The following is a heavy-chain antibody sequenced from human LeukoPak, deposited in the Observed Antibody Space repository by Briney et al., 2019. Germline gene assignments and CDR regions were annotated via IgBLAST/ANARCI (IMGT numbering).Heavy chain of an antibody. Sequence: ASVKVSCKASGGTFSSYAISWVRQAPGQGLEWMGGIIPIFGTANYAQKFQGRVTITADKSTSTAYMELSSLRSEDTAVYYCARGPSWIPDAFDIWGQGTMVTVSS. J-gene: IGHJ3*02. CDR2: IIPIFGTA. D-gene: IGHD5-12*01. V-gene: IGHV1-69*06. CDR3: ARGPSWIPDAFDI. CDR1: GGTFSSYA.